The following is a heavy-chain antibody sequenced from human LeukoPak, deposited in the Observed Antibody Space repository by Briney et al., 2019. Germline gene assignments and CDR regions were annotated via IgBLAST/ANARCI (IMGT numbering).Heavy chain of an antibody. V-gene: IGHV3-66*01. J-gene: IGHJ4*02. CDR1: GFSVSSNY. D-gene: IGHD3-16*01. CDR2: IYTGGST. CDR3: ARVGDYVCKD. Sequence: PGGSLRLPCTASGFSVSSNYMSWVRQAPGKGLEWVSVIYTGGSTYYADSVKGRFTISRDNSKNTLYLQMNSLRVEDTAVYYCARVGDYVCKDWGQGTLVTVSS.